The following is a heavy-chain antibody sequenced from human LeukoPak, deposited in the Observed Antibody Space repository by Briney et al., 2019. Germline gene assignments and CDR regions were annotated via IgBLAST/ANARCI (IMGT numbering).Heavy chain of an antibody. CDR2: INHSGST. Sequence: SETLSLTCAVYGGSFSGYYWSWIRQPPGKGLEWIGEINHSGSTNYNPSLKSRVTISVDTSKNQFPLKLSSVTAADTAVYYCARDCSSTSCHYYYYMDVWGKGTTDTVSS. D-gene: IGHD2-2*01. CDR1: GGSFSGYY. J-gene: IGHJ6*03. V-gene: IGHV4-34*01. CDR3: ARDCSSTSCHYYYYMDV.